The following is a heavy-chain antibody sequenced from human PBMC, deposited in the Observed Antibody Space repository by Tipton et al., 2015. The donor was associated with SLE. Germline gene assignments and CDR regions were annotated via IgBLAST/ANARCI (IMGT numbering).Heavy chain of an antibody. D-gene: IGHD1-1*01. V-gene: IGHV3-30*04. Sequence: SLRLSCAASGLTFSNFALHWVRQAPGMGLEWVAVISYDGSNTYYAESVKGRFSISRDNAKNSLYLQMNSLRTEDTAVYFCARELERSDALDMWGQGTMVTVSS. CDR2: ISYDGSNT. CDR1: GLTFSNFA. J-gene: IGHJ3*02. CDR3: ARELERSDALDM.